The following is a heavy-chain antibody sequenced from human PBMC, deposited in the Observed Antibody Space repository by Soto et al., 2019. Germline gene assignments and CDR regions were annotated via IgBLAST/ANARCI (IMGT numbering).Heavy chain of an antibody. CDR1: GGTVNGYD. J-gene: IGHJ5*02. D-gene: IGHD3-3*01. Sequence: PSETLSLTCAVSGGTVNGYDWNWIRQAPGKGLEWIGEINHNGGTHYNPSLKSRVTMSVDTSKNQLSLRLSSVTAADTAIYYCATRITVFGLPIPPFARWGQGTHVTV. V-gene: IGHV4-34*08. CDR2: INHNGGT. CDR3: ATRITVFGLPIPPFAR.